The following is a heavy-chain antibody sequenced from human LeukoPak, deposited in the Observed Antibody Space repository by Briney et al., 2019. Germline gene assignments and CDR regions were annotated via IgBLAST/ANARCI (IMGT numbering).Heavy chain of an antibody. CDR1: GDSISSGSYY. D-gene: IGHD6-6*01. Sequence: PSQTLSHTCTVSGDSISSGSYYWSWIRQPPGKGLEWIGYIYNNVNTDYNPSLKSRVTISVDTSKTQFSLKLRSVTAADTAVYYCACSSSAGPEYWGQGILVTVSS. CDR3: ACSSSAGPEY. V-gene: IGHV4-61*09. CDR2: IYNNVNT. J-gene: IGHJ4*02.